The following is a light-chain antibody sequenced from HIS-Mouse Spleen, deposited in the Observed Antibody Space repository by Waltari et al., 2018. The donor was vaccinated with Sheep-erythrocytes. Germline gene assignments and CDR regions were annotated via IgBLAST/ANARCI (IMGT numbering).Light chain of an antibody. CDR2: DVS. J-gene: IGLJ3*02. V-gene: IGLV2-14*03. CDR3: SSYTSSSTWV. CDR1: SRYVGGYNY. Sequence: QSALTQPASVSGSPGQSITISCPGTSRYVGGYNYVSWYQQHPGKAPKLMIYDVSNRPSGVSNRFSGSKSGNTASLTISGLQAGDEADYYCSSYTSSSTWVFGGGTKLTVL.